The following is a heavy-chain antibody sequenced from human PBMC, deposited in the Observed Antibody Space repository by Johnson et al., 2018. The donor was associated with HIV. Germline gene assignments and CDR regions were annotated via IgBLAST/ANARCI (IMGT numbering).Heavy chain of an antibody. CDR2: ISSSGSTI. D-gene: IGHD6-6*01. J-gene: IGHJ3*02. V-gene: IGHV3-11*04. CDR1: GFTFSDYY. CDR3: ARDVIKVIAALDDAFDI. Sequence: QMQLVESGGGLVKPGGSLRLSCAASGFTFSDYYMSWIRQAPGKGLEWVSYISSSGSTIYYADSVKGRFTISRDNAKNSLYLQMNSLRAEETAVYYWARDVIKVIAALDDAFDIWGQGTMVTVSS.